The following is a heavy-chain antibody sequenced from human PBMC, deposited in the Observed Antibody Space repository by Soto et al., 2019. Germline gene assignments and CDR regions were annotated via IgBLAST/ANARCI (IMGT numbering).Heavy chain of an antibody. J-gene: IGHJ5*01. CDR2: IKQDGGEK. V-gene: IGHV3-7*01. Sequence: PGGSLRLSCSASGFSFSSYWLSWIRQAPGKGLEWVANIKQDGGEKYYIDSMKGRFTISRDNAKKSMYLQMNSMRVEDTAVYYCAGGWHTAAGTRNCCFDAWGRGIMVTVSS. CDR3: AGGWHTAAGTRNCCFDA. D-gene: IGHD6-13*01. CDR1: GFSFSSYW.